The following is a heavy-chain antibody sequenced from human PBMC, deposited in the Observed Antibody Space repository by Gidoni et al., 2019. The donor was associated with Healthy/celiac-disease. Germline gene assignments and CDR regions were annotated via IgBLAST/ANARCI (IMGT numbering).Heavy chain of an antibody. CDR3: ARGGGTTVTVNWFDP. CDR2: IYYSGST. J-gene: IGHJ5*02. V-gene: IGHV4-31*03. CDR1: GGSISSGGYY. D-gene: IGHD4-17*01. Sequence: QVQLQESGPGLVKPSQTLSLTCTVSGGSISSGGYYWSWSRQPPGKGLEWIGYIYYSGSTYYNPALKSRVTISVDTSKNQFSLKLSSVTAADTAVYYCARGGGTTVTVNWFDPWGQGTLVTVSS.